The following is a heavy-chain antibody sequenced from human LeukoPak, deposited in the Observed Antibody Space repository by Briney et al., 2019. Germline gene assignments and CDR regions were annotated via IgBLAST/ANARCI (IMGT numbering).Heavy chain of an antibody. J-gene: IGHJ4*02. CDR1: GFTFSSYW. V-gene: IGHV3-74*01. CDR2: INRDGSST. CDR3: ARGAAGQYYFDY. Sequence: GGSLRLSCAASGFTFSSYWMHWVRQAPGKGLVWVSRINRDGSSTFHADSVKGRFTISRDNAKNTLYLQMSSLRAEDTAVYYCARGAAGQYYFDYWGQGTLVTVSS.